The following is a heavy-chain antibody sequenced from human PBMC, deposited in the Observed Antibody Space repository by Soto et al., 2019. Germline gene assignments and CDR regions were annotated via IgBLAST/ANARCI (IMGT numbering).Heavy chain of an antibody. Sequence: PGGSLRLSCAASGFTFSSYAMSWVRQAPGKGLEWVSAISGSGGSTYYADSVKGRFTISRDNSKNTLYLQMNSLRAEDTAVYYCAKSGIVATTYSYYYYYYMDVWGKGTTVTVSS. V-gene: IGHV3-23*01. J-gene: IGHJ6*03. D-gene: IGHD5-12*01. CDR3: AKSGIVATTYSYYYYYYMDV. CDR1: GFTFSSYA. CDR2: ISGSGGST.